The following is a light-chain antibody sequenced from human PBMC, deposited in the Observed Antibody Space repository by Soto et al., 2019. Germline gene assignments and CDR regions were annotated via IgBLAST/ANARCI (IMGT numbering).Light chain of an antibody. V-gene: IGLV2-23*02. Sequence: QSALAQPASASGSPGQSITISCTGTSSNVGSYKLVSWYQQHPGKAPKLMIFEVNKRPSGVSNRFSGSKSGNTASLTISGLKVEGEADYYCCSSGGSPTYVFGTGTKVTVL. CDR3: CSSGGSPTYV. CDR1: SSNVGSYKL. CDR2: EVN. J-gene: IGLJ1*01.